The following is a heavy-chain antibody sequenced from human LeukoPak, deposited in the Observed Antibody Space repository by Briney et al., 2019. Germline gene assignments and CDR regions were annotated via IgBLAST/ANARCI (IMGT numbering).Heavy chain of an antibody. Sequence: GGSLRLSCAASGLTSSSHWMHWVRQAPGKGLEWVSGISWNSGRTGYADSVKGRFTISRDNAKNSLYLQMNSLRAEDTALYYCATQAYWGQGTLVTVSS. CDR2: ISWNSGRT. V-gene: IGHV3-9*02. CDR1: GLTSSSHW. J-gene: IGHJ4*02. CDR3: ATQAY.